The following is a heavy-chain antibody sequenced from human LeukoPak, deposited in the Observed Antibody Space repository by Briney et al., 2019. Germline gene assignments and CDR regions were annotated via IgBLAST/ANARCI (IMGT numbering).Heavy chain of an antibody. D-gene: IGHD2/OR15-2a*01. CDR2: INPNTGGT. J-gene: IGHJ3*02. CDR1: GYTFTGYY. V-gene: IGHV1-2*06. Sequence: ASVKVSCKASGYTFTGYYMHWVRQAPGQGLEWMGRINPNTGGTNCAQRFQGRVTMTRDTSISTAYMELSRLRSDDTAVYYCAGDFRGFYDAFDIWGQGTMVTVSS. CDR3: AGDFRGFYDAFDI.